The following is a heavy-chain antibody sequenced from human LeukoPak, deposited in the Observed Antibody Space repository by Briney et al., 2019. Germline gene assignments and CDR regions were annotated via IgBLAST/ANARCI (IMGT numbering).Heavy chain of an antibody. V-gene: IGHV3-48*03. Sequence: SGGSLRLSCVASGFTFSSYEMNWVRQAPGKGLEWVAYITSSGDTIFNADSVRGRFTISRDNAKNSLYLQMNSLRAEDMAVYYCARSGTTSLFDYWGQGTLVTVSS. CDR3: ARSGTTSLFDY. D-gene: IGHD1-14*01. CDR2: ITSSGDTI. CDR1: GFTFSSYE. J-gene: IGHJ4*02.